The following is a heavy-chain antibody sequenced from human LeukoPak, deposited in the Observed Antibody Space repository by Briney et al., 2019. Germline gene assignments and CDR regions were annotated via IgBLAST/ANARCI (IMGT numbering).Heavy chain of an antibody. CDR3: ARGPFKRRLGYCSSTSCYAGVNYFDY. Sequence: PSETLSLTCAVYGGSFSGYYWSWIRRPPGKGLEWIGEINHSGSTNYNPSLKSRVTISVDTSKNQFSLKLSSVTAADTAVYYCARGPFKRRLGYCSSTSCYAGVNYFDYWGQGTLVTVSS. CDR2: INHSGST. J-gene: IGHJ4*02. CDR1: GGSFSGYY. D-gene: IGHD2-2*01. V-gene: IGHV4-34*01.